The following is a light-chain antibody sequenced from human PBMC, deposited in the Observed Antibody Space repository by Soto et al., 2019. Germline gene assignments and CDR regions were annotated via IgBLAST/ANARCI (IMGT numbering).Light chain of an antibody. Sequence: DIQLTQSPSFLSASVGDRVTITCRASQGISSYFAWYQQKPGKAPNLLIYTASTLQTGVPSRFSGSGSGTEFTLTISSLQPEDFATYYCQQVKSYPITFGQGTRLEIK. CDR1: QGISSY. CDR3: QQVKSYPIT. V-gene: IGKV1-9*01. J-gene: IGKJ5*01. CDR2: TAS.